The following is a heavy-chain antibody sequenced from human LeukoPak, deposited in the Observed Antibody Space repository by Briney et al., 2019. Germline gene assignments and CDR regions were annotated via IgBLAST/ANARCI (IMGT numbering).Heavy chain of an antibody. V-gene: IGHV4-59*08. CDR2: IYYSGST. Sequence: SETLSLTCTVSGGSISSYYWSWIRQPPGKGLEWIGYIYYSGSTNYNPSLQSRVTISVDTSKNQFSLKLSSVTAADTAVYYCARAPEGTGHAFDIWGQGTMVTVSS. J-gene: IGHJ3*02. D-gene: IGHD1-1*01. CDR1: GGSISSYY. CDR3: ARAPEGTGHAFDI.